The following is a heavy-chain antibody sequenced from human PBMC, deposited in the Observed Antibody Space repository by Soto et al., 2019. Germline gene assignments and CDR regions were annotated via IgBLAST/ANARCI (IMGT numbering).Heavy chain of an antibody. D-gene: IGHD5-12*01. CDR3: ARRIVDTERFDH. J-gene: IGHJ4*02. CDR1: GGSISSYY. V-gene: IGHV4-59*08. Sequence: SETLSLTCTVSGGSISSYYWSWIRQPPGRGLEWIGFIYYAGSTKYNPSLNSRVTISVDTSKNQFSLTVTSVTAADTAVYYWARRIVDTERFDHWGQGPLVTVPS. CDR2: IYYAGST.